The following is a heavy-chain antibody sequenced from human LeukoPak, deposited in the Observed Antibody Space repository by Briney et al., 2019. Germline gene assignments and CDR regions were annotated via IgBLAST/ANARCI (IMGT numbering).Heavy chain of an antibody. CDR2: INTNTGNP. Sequence: EASVKVSCKASGYTFTSYAMNWVRQAPGQGLEWTGWINTNTGNPTYAQGFTGRFVFSLDTSVSTAYLQISSLKAEDTAVYYCARADSSSWYHAFSYYYYGMDVWAKGPRSPSP. V-gene: IGHV7-4-1*02. D-gene: IGHD6-13*01. CDR3: ARADSSSWYHAFSYYYYGMDV. CDR1: GYTFTSYA. J-gene: IGHJ6*02.